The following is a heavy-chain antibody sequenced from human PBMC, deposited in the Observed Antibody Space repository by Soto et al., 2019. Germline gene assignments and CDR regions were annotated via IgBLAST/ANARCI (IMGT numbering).Heavy chain of an antibody. J-gene: IGHJ4*02. CDR1: GFTFTSYE. D-gene: IGHD6-19*01. CDR2: ISSGGNTI. V-gene: IGHV3-48*03. Sequence: GGSLRLSCAASGFTFTSYEMNWVRQAPGKGLEWVSYISSGGNTIYYADSVKGRFTISRDNAKNSLYLQMNSLRAEDTAVYYCVRWLGGRSDYWGQGTLVTVPQ. CDR3: VRWLGGRSDY.